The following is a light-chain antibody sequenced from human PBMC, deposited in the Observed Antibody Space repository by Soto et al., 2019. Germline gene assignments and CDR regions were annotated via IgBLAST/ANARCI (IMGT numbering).Light chain of an antibody. CDR2: EVS. V-gene: IGLV2-8*01. J-gene: IGLJ1*01. CDR3: CSYADTNNV. Sequence: QSVLAQPSSVSGSPGQSITISCTGTSTDVGGYNYVSWYQQHPGKAPKLMIYEVSKRPSGVPDRFSGSKSGNTASLTVSGLQAEDEADYYCCSYADTNNVFGTGTKVNVL. CDR1: STDVGGYNY.